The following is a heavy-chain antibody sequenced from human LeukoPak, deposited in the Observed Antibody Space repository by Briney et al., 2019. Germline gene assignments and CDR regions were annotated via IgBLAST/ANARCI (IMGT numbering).Heavy chain of an antibody. CDR3: ARDANSGSYHDAFDI. CDR2: IYYSGRT. V-gene: IGHV4-39*07. D-gene: IGHD1-26*01. CDR1: GGSISSSSYY. J-gene: IGHJ3*02. Sequence: PSETLSLTCTVSGGSISSSSYYWGWIRQPPGKGLEWIGNIYYSGRTYYNPSLKSRVTISVDTSKNQFSLKLSSVTAADTAVYYCARDANSGSYHDAFDIWGQGTMVTVSS.